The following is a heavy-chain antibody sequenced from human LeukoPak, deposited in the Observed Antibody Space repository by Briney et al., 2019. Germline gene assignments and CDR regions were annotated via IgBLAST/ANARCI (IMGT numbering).Heavy chain of an antibody. CDR3: ARGPQFMTTVTSFDY. CDR1: GFTFSSYS. J-gene: IGHJ4*02. Sequence: GGSLRLSCAASGFTFSSYSMNWVRQAPGKGLEWVSYISSSSSTIYYADSVKGRFTISRDNAKNSLYLQMNSLRAEDTAVYYCARGPQFMTTVTSFDYWGQGTLVTVSS. D-gene: IGHD4-11*01. CDR2: ISSSSSTI. V-gene: IGHV3-48*04.